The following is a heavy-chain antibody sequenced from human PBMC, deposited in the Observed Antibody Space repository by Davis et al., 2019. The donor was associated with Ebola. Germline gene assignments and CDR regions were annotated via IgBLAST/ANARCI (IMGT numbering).Heavy chain of an antibody. CDR1: GFTFSTYW. D-gene: IGHD6-19*01. CDR3: ATDPEGWLDFDY. Sequence: PGGSLRLSCAASGFTFSTYWMNWVRQAPGKGLEWVANINQDGSAEYYVDSVKGRFIISRDDAKSTVYLQMNSLRDEDTAIYYCATDPEGWLDFDYWGQGTLVTVSS. J-gene: IGHJ4*02. V-gene: IGHV3-7*01. CDR2: INQDGSAE.